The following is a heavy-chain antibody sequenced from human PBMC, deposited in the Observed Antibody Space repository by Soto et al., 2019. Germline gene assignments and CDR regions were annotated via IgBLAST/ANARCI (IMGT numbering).Heavy chain of an antibody. Sequence: ETLSRTGPVSGGSIHTYYWSWIRQAAGKGLEWIGRIYSGGSTNYNPSLMSRVSVSVDMSKNQFSLKLSSVTAADTAVYYCARGPGGFGEFSLDYWGHGTLVTVYS. CDR2: IYSGGST. J-gene: IGHJ4*01. CDR1: GGSIHTYY. V-gene: IGHV4-4*07. CDR3: ARGPGGFGEFSLDY. D-gene: IGHD3-10*01.